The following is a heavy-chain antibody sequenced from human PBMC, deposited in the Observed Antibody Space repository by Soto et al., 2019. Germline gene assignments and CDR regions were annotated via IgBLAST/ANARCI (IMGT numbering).Heavy chain of an antibody. CDR3: ARVVEMATSHYYYYGMDV. Sequence: GSSVKVSCPDSGGTFSSYSISWVRQSPGQGLERMGGIIPIFGTANYAQKFQGRVTITADESTSTAYMELSSLRSEDTAVYYCARVVEMATSHYYYYGMDVWGQGTTVTVSS. V-gene: IGHV1-69*01. CDR1: GGTFSSYS. D-gene: IGHD5-12*01. J-gene: IGHJ6*02. CDR2: IIPIFGTA.